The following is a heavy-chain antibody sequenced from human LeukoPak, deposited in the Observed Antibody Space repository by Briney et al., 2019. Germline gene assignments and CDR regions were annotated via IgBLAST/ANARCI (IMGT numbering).Heavy chain of an antibody. CDR1: GYTFTSYD. D-gene: IGHD3-3*01. CDR2: MNPNSGNT. CDR3: ARLTDQERGYDFWSGYYPTYNWFDL. J-gene: IGHJ5*02. V-gene: IGHV1-8*03. Sequence: SVKVSFKASGYTFTSYDINWVRQATGQGGEWMGWMNPNSGNTGYSQKFQGRGTITRNTSISTAYMELSSLRSEDTAVYYCARLTDQERGYDFWSGYYPTYNWFDLWGQGTLVTVSS.